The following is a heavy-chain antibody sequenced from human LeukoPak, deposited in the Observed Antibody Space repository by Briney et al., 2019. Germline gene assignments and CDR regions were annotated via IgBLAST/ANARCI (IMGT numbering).Heavy chain of an antibody. CDR2: IRYDGSNK. D-gene: IGHD1-26*01. V-gene: IGHV3-30*02. CDR3: AKDLSISGSYDY. CDR1: GFTFSNYG. Sequence: PGGSLRLSCAASGFTFSNYGMHWVRQAPGKGLEWVAFIRYDGSNKYYADSVKGRFTISRDNSKNTLYLQMNSLRAEDTAVYYCAKDLSISGSYDYWGQGTLVTVSS. J-gene: IGHJ4*02.